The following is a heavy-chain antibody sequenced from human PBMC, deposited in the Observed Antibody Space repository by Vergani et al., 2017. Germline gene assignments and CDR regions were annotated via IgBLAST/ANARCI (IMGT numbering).Heavy chain of an antibody. CDR3: ARVQTTVTTFRETYGAVWFDP. Sequence: QLQLQESGSGLVKPSQTLSLTCAVSGGSNSSGGYSWSWIRQPPGKGLEWIGYIYHSGSTYYNPSLKSRVTISVDRSKNQFSLKLSSVTAADTAVYYCARVQTTVTTFRETYGAVWFDPWGQGTLVTVSS. J-gene: IGHJ5*02. CDR2: IYHSGST. D-gene: IGHD4-17*01. V-gene: IGHV4-30-2*01. CDR1: GGSNSSGGYS.